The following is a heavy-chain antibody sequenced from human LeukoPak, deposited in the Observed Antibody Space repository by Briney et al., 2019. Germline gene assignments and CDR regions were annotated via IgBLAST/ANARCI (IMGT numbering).Heavy chain of an antibody. J-gene: IGHJ3*02. CDR3: VRATLPLAFDI. D-gene: IGHD1-1*01. CDR2: IYSSGST. Sequence: GGSLRLSCAASGFSVTSAYMNCFRQAPGKGLEWVSVIYSSGSTYYADSVEGRFTISRHTSENTLYLHMNNLRPEDTAVYYCVRATLPLAFDIWGQGTEVTVSS. CDR1: GFSVTSAY. V-gene: IGHV3-53*04.